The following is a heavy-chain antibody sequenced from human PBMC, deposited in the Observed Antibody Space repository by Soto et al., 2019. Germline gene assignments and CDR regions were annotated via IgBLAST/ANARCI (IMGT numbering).Heavy chain of an antibody. J-gene: IGHJ6*02. V-gene: IGHV3-7*01. CDR3: ARDDVATLVGNWNDDYYGMDV. D-gene: IGHD1-20*01. CDR2: IKQDGSEK. Sequence: EVQLVESGGGLVQPGGSLRLSCAASGFTFSSYWMSWVRQAPGKGLEWVANIKQDGSEKYYVDSVKGRFTISRDNAKNPLYLQMNGLGAEDKAVYYCARDDVATLVGNWNDDYYGMDVWGQGTTVTVSS. CDR1: GFTFSSYW.